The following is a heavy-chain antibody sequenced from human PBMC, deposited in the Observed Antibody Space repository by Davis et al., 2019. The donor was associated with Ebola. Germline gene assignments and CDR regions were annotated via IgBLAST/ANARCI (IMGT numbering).Heavy chain of an antibody. CDR2: IIPIFGTA. CDR3: ARLIGYSSNWFDP. Sequence: SVKVSCKASGGTFSSYAISWMRQAPGQGLEWMGGIIPIFGTANYAQKFQGRVTITADESTSTAYMELSSLRSEDTAVYYCARLIGYSSNWFDPWGQGTLVTVSS. D-gene: IGHD6-13*01. J-gene: IGHJ5*02. V-gene: IGHV1-69*13. CDR1: GGTFSSYA.